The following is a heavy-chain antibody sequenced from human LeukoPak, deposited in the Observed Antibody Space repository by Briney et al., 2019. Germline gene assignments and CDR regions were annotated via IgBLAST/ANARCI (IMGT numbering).Heavy chain of an antibody. D-gene: IGHD2-15*01. CDR1: GGSISSYY. CDR2: IYYSGST. J-gene: IGHJ6*03. V-gene: IGHV4-59*05. Sequence: SETLSLTCTVSGGSISSYYWSWIRQPPGKGLEWIGSIYYSGSTYYNPSLQSRVTISVDTSKNQFSLKLNSVTAADTAVYYCASLYCSGGSCYQYFSYYYMDVWGKGTTVTISS. CDR3: ASLYCSGGSCYQYFSYYYMDV.